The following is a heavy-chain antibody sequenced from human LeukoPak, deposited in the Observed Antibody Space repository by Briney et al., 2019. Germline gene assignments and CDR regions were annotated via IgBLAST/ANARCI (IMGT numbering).Heavy chain of an antibody. D-gene: IGHD6-19*01. CDR3: ARESSGWYDDAFDI. CDR2: ISYDGSNK. J-gene: IGHJ3*02. CDR1: GFTFSSYA. Sequence: GRSLRLSCAASGFTFSSYAMHWVRQAPGKGLEWVAVISYDGSNKHYADSVKGRFTISRDNSKNTLYLQMNSLRAEDTAVYYCARESSGWYDDAFDIWGQGTMVTVSS. V-gene: IGHV3-30*04.